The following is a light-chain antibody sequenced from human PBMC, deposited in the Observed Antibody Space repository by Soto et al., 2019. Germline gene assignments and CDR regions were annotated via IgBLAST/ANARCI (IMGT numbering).Light chain of an antibody. CDR3: AAWDDSLNGAV. V-gene: IGLV1-44*01. J-gene: IGLJ7*01. CDR2: SNN. CDR1: SSNIGSNT. Sequence: QSVLTQPPSASGTPGQRVTISCSGSSSNIGSNTVNWYQQLPGTAPKLLIYSNNQRPSGVPDRFSGSKSGISASLAISGLQSEDEADYYCAAWDDSLNGAVFGGGTQLTVL.